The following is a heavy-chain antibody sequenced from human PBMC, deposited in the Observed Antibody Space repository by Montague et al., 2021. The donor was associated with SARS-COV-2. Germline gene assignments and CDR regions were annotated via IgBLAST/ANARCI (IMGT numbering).Heavy chain of an antibody. Sequence: SETLSLTCIVSGGFISDSYYWAWTRQAPGKGLEWLGSLYRSGSVYSNPSLKSRASISVDKSKNHFSLRLTSATAAETAVYYCVRGAEEAHFAMDVWGQGTTVTVSS. CDR3: VRGAEEAHFAMDV. CDR1: GGFISDSYY. J-gene: IGHJ6*02. V-gene: IGHV4-39*02. CDR2: LYRSGSV. D-gene: IGHD3-10*01.